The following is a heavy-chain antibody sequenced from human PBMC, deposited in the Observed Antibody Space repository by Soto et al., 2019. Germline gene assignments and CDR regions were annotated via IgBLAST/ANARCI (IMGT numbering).Heavy chain of an antibody. Sequence: QVQLQESGPGLVKPSQTLSLTCTVSGGSISSGGYYWSWIRQHPGKGLERIGYIYYNGSTYYNPSLKSRVTISVDTSKNQFSLNLCSVTAAVTAVYYCARTSKPTNYYYYYYIDVWGKVTTVTLSS. D-gene: IGHD4-4*01. V-gene: IGHV4-31*03. CDR1: GGSISSGGYY. CDR2: IYYNGST. CDR3: ARTSKPTNYYYYYYIDV. J-gene: IGHJ6*03.